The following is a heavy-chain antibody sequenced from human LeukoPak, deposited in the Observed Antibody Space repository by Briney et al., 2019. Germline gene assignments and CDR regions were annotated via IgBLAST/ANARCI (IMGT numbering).Heavy chain of an antibody. CDR2: ISGSGGST. CDR3: AKALVVVTAVGAFDI. D-gene: IGHD2-21*02. CDR1: GFTFSSYS. J-gene: IGHJ3*02. V-gene: IGHV3-23*01. Sequence: PGGSLRLSCAASGFTFSSYSMNWVRQAPGKGLEWVSAISGSGGSTYYADSVKGRFTISRDNSKNTLYLQMNSLRAEDTAVYYCAKALVVVTAVGAFDIWGQGTMVTVSS.